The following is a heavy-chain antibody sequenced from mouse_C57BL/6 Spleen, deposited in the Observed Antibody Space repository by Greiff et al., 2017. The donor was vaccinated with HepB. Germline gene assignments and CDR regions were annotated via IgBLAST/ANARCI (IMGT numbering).Heavy chain of an antibody. CDR2: IYNGDGYT. Sequence: EVKVVESGAGLVRPGCSVKMSCETSGYTFTGYCINWVRQRPGQGLEWIGYIYNGDGYTEYNEKFKGKATLTTDTSPSTAYMQLSSLTSEDSAIYFCARCYYGSCYDFAYWGTGTLVTVAA. CDR3: ARCYYGSCYDFAY. J-gene: IGHJ3*01. CDR1: GYTFTGYC. V-gene: IGHV1-58*01. D-gene: IGHD1-1*01.